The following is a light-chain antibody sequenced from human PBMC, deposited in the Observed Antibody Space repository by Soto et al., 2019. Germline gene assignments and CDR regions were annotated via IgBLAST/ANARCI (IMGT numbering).Light chain of an antibody. J-gene: IGKJ1*01. V-gene: IGKV3D-20*02. CDR1: QSLTSSY. CDR2: GAS. Sequence: EIVLTQSPGTLSLSPGERASLSCRASQSLTSSYLAWYQQKPGQAPRLLIYGASSRATGIPDRFSGSGSGTDFTLTISSLEPEDFAVYYCQQRNGWPRTFGQGTKVEIK. CDR3: QQRNGWPRT.